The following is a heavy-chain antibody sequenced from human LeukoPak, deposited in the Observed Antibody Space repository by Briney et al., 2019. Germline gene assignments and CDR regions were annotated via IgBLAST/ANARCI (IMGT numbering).Heavy chain of an antibody. V-gene: IGHV3-48*01. CDR1: EFTFSSSR. CDR2: ISSRGTTK. Sequence: GGSLRLSCEVSEFTFSSSRMNWVRQAPGKGLEWVSYISSRGTTKHYADSVKGRFTISRDNAKNALYLQMNSLRVEDTAVYYCANFEPGYTSSWYAEFWGQGTLVTVSS. D-gene: IGHD6-13*01. J-gene: IGHJ4*02. CDR3: ANFEPGYTSSWYAEF.